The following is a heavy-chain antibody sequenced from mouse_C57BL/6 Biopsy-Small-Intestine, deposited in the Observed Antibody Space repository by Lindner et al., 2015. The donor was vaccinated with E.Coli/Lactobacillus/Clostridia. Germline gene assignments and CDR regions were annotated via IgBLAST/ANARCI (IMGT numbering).Heavy chain of an antibody. CDR2: INPNNGGT. CDR1: GYTFTDYN. V-gene: IGHV1-22*01. CDR3: ARRPYYYGSSYRMDY. Sequence: VQLQESGPELVKPGASVKMSCKASGYTFTDYNMYWVKQSHGKSLEWIGYINPNNGGTSYNQKFKGKATLTVNKSSSTAYMELRSLTTEDSAIYYCARRPYYYGSSYRMDYWGQGTSVTVSS. D-gene: IGHD1-1*01. J-gene: IGHJ4*01.